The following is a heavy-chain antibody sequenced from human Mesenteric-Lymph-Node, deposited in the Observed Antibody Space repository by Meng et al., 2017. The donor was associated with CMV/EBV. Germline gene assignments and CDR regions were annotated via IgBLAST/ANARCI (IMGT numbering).Heavy chain of an antibody. CDR3: ARGGRYYDILTAPAPFDY. CDR1: GGALSGYY. CDR2: INHSGST. J-gene: IGHJ4*02. V-gene: IGHV4-34*01. D-gene: IGHD3-9*01. Sequence: VYGGALSGYYWSWIRQPPGKGLEWIGEINHSGSTSYNPSLKSRVTISVDTSNNQFSLKLSSVTAADTAVYYCARGGRYYDILTAPAPFDYWGQGTLVTVS.